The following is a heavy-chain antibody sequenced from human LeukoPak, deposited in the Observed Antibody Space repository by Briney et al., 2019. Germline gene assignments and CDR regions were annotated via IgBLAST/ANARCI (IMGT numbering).Heavy chain of an antibody. D-gene: IGHD2-8*01. CDR3: ARSLRVSGDFDY. CDR2: IIPIFETT. J-gene: IGHJ4*02. V-gene: IGHV1-69*01. Sequence: SVKVSCKFSTGAFDNYAVNWVRQAPGQGLEWMGAIIPIFETTNYAPKLQGRITITADGSTGTAYMDLSSLRSEDTAIYYCARSLRVSGDFDYWGQGTQVIAS. CDR1: TGAFDNYA.